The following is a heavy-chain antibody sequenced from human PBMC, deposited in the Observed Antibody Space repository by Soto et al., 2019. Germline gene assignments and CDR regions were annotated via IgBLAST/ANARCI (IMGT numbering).Heavy chain of an antibody. Sequence: SETLSLTCTVSGGSISSYYWSWIRQPPGKGLEWIGYIYYSGSTNYNPSLKSRVTISVDTSKNQFSLKLSSVTAADTAVYYCARSDSGYVLLDYWGQGTLVTVSS. J-gene: IGHJ4*02. CDR1: GGSISSYY. D-gene: IGHD5-12*01. CDR3: ARSDSGYVLLDY. CDR2: IYYSGST. V-gene: IGHV4-59*08.